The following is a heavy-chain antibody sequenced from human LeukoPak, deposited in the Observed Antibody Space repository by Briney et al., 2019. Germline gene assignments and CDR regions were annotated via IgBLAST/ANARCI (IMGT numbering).Heavy chain of an antibody. Sequence: GGSLRLSCAASGFTFSSYSMNWVRQAPGKGLEWVSYISSSSSTIYYADSVKGRFTISRDNAKNSLYLQMNSLRAEDTAVYYCAGDLFLLLSPYRWGQGTLVTVSS. CDR1: GFTFSSYS. D-gene: IGHD2/OR15-2a*01. CDR3: AGDLFLLLSPYR. V-gene: IGHV3-48*01. J-gene: IGHJ5*02. CDR2: ISSSSSTI.